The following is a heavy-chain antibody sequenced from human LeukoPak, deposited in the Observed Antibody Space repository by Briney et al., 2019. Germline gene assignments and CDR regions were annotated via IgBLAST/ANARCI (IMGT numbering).Heavy chain of an antibody. J-gene: IGHJ1*01. Sequence: GASVKVSCKASGYTFTGYYMHWVRQAPGQGLEWMRWINPNSGGTNYAQKFQGWVTMTRDTSISTAYMELSRLRSDDTAVYYCAREAPYYYGSGSYPYFQHWGQGTLVTVSS. V-gene: IGHV1-2*04. D-gene: IGHD3-10*01. CDR1: GYTFTGYY. CDR3: AREAPYYYGSGSYPYFQH. CDR2: INPNSGGT.